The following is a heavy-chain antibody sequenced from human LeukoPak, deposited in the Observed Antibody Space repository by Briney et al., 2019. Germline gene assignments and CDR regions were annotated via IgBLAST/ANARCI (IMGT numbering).Heavy chain of an antibody. CDR2: ISGSGGST. J-gene: IGHJ6*02. Sequence: PGGSLRLSCAASGFTFSSYAMSWVRQAPGKGLEWVSAISGSGGSTYYADSVKGRFTISRDNSKNTLYLQMNSLRAEDTAVYYCAKSRQTAHYYDSLYYYGMDVWGQGTTVTVSS. CDR1: GFTFSSYA. D-gene: IGHD3-22*01. CDR3: AKSRQTAHYYDSLYYYGMDV. V-gene: IGHV3-23*01.